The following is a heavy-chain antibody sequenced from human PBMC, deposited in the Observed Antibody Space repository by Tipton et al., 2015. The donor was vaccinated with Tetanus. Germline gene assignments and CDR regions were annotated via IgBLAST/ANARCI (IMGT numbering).Heavy chain of an antibody. V-gene: IGHV1-8*01. Sequence: QLVQYGAEKKKPGASVRVSCKTSGYTFTSYDINWVRQATGQGLEWMGWINPDSGNTGSAQNFQSRVTMTSDTSRNTAYIDLTSQTSEDLAVYFCAKGPVRVDYTFLDWGQGTLVTVPS. CDR3: AKGPVRVDYTFLD. CDR2: INPDSGNT. D-gene: IGHD4-11*01. CDR1: GYTFTSYD. J-gene: IGHJ4*02.